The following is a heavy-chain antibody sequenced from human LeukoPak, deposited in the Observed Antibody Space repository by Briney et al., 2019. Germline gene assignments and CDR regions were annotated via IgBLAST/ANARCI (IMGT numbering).Heavy chain of an antibody. CDR2: FDPEDGET. D-gene: IGHD5-24*01. Sequence: GASVKVSCKVSGYTLTELSMHWVRQAPGKGLEWMGGFDPEDGETIYAQKFQGRVTMTEDTSTDTAYMELSSLRSEDTAVYYCARQAQFRGWLQFSWFDPWGQGTLVTVSS. V-gene: IGHV1-24*01. CDR1: GYTLTELS. CDR3: ARQAQFRGWLQFSWFDP. J-gene: IGHJ5*02.